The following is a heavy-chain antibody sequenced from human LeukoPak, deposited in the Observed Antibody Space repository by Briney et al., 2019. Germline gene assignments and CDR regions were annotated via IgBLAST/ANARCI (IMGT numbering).Heavy chain of an antibody. Sequence: PGGSLRLSCAASGFTFSSYAMSWVRQAPGKGLEWGSGICGSGGSTYYADSVKGRFTISRDNSKNTLYLQMNSLRAEDTAVYYCAKDPISSTAARRFDYWGQGTLVTVSS. V-gene: IGHV3-23*01. J-gene: IGHJ4*02. D-gene: IGHD6-6*01. CDR1: GFTFSSYA. CDR2: ICGSGGST. CDR3: AKDPISSTAARRFDY.